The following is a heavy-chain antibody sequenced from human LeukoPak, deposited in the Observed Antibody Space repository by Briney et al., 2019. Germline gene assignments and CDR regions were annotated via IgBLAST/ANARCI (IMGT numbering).Heavy chain of an antibody. V-gene: IGHV1-3*01. D-gene: IGHD5-18*01. CDR2: INAGNGNT. CDR1: GYTFTSYA. CDR3: ARTTAMVTIFDY. Sequence: ASVKVSCKASGYTFTSYAMHWVRQAPGQRLEWMGWINAGNGNTKYSQKFQGRVTLTRDTSASTAYMELSSLRSEDTAVYYCARTTAMVTIFDYWGQGTLVTVSS. J-gene: IGHJ4*02.